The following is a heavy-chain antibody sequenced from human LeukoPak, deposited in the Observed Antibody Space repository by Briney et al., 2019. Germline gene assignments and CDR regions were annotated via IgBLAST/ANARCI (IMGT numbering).Heavy chain of an antibody. CDR2: INPIVDST. Sequence: SAKVSSTPSRYTSTYYYIHSVPPTPQQRLESMGIINPIVDSTNYTQTFKGRVTMTWAPSTSTLYIELNSWRSDDTSVYTFARHGEGAENFQHWGQGTLVTVS. V-gene: IGHV1-46*01. CDR1: RYTSTYYY. J-gene: IGHJ1*01. CDR3: ARHGEGAENFQH. D-gene: IGHD4/OR15-4a*01.